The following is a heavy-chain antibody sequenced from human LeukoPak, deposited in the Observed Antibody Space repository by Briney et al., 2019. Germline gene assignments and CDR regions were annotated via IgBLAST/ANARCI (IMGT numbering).Heavy chain of an antibody. CDR3: ARKRVDYYYYYMDV. J-gene: IGHJ6*03. CDR2: MNPNSGNT. Sequence: ASVKVSCKASGYTFTSYDINWVRQATGQGLEWMGWMNPNSGNTGYAQKFQGRVTMTRNTSISTAYMELSSLRSEDTAVYYCARKRVDYYYYYMDVRGKGTTVTVSS. V-gene: IGHV1-8*01. CDR1: GYTFTSYD.